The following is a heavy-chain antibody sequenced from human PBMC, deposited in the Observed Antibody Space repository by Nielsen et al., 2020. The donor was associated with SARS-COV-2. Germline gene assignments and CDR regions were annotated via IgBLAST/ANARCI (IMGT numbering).Heavy chain of an antibody. CDR1: GFTVSSNY. CDR3: AKSGSSSGGYYGMDV. J-gene: IGHJ6*02. D-gene: IGHD6-13*01. V-gene: IGHV3-53*01. CDR2: IYSGGST. Sequence: GGSLRLSCAASGFTVSSNYMSWVRQAPGKGLEWVSVIYSGGSTYYADSVKGRFTISRDNSKNTLYLQMNSLRAEDTAVYYCAKSGSSSGGYYGMDVWGQGTTVTVSS.